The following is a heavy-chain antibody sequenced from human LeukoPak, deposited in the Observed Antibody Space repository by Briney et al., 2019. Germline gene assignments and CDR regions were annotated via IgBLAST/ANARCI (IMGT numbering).Heavy chain of an antibody. CDR3: ARGGSTGDTDY. Sequence: GSLRLSCVVSGLTFSSYGMHWVRQAPGKGLEWVAVILNDGSNKYYADSVKGRFTISRDNSKNTLYLQMNSLRAEDTAVYYCARGGSTGDTDYWGQGTLVTVSS. CDR2: ILNDGSNK. CDR1: GLTFSSYG. V-gene: IGHV3-30*03. J-gene: IGHJ4*02. D-gene: IGHD7-27*01.